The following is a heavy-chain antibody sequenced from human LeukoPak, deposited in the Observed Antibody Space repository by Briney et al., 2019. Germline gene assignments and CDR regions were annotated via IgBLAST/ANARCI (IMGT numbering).Heavy chain of an antibody. CDR2: ISGSGSDI. J-gene: IGHJ4*02. V-gene: IGHV3-11*01. D-gene: IGHD5-18*01. CDR3: AKNAGYSYGLYYFDY. Sequence: GGSLRLSCATSGFTFSDYYMSWIRQAPGKGLEWLSYISGSGSDINYADSVKGRFTISRDNSKNTVHLQMGSLRPEDSAVYYCAKNAGYSYGLYYFDYWGQGTLVTVSS. CDR1: GFTFSDYY.